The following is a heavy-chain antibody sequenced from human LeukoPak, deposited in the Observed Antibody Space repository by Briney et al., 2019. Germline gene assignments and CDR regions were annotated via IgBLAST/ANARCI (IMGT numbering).Heavy chain of an antibody. CDR2: IKQDGSQK. V-gene: IGHV3-7*01. CDR3: ATSSTFDY. CDR1: GFTFSSYW. J-gene: IGHJ4*02. Sequence: PGGSLRLSCAASGFTFSSYWMSWVRQAPGKGREWVANIKQDGSQKYYVDSVKGRFTISRDNDKNSLYLQMNSLSAEDTAVYSCATSSTFDYRGQGTLATVSS.